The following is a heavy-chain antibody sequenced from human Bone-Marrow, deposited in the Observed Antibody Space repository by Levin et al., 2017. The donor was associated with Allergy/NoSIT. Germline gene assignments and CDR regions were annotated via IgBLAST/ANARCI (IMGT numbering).Heavy chain of an antibody. J-gene: IGHJ4*02. D-gene: IGHD4-23*01. V-gene: IGHV3-15*07. CDR3: TTGETQYFNY. CDR2: IRSKAHGGTA. CDR1: DFTYTNLW. Sequence: GGSLRLSCAASDFTYTNLWMNWVRQAPGKGLEWVGRIRSKAHGGTADYTAPVQGRFSISRDDSKYTVYLQMNSLKIEDTALYYCTTGETQYFNYWGQGTLVTVSS.